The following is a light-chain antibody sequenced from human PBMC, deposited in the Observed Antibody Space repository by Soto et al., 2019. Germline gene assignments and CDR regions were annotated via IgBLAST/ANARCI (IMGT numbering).Light chain of an antibody. Sequence: DIQITQSPSCLSSSLGDIVTVTGRASQSISSYLNWYQQKPGKAPKLLIYKASSLESGVPSRFSGSGSGTEFTLTISSLQPDDFATYYCQQYNTYSTFGRGTKVDIK. CDR1: QSISSY. V-gene: IGKV1-5*03. CDR2: KAS. CDR3: QQYNTYST. J-gene: IGKJ1*01.